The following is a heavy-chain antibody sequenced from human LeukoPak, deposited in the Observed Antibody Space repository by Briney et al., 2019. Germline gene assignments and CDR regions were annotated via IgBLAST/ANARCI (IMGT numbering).Heavy chain of an antibody. CDR2: IYTSGTT. CDR1: GGSISNYY. Sequence: SETLSLTCTVSGGSISNYYWSWIRQPAGKGLEWIGRIYTSGTTHYNPSLKSRVTMSVDTSKNQFSLNLSSVTAADTAVYYCAKDLLREFNWNYAAGAFDIWGQGTMVTVSS. CDR3: AKDLLREFNWNYAAGAFDI. V-gene: IGHV4-4*07. D-gene: IGHD1-7*01. J-gene: IGHJ3*02.